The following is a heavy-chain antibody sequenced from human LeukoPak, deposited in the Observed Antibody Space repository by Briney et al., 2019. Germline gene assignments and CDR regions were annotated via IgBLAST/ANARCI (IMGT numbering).Heavy chain of an antibody. CDR3: ARGGTGHYYASGTYYQSYYFDY. CDR1: GGSIRSSSYY. J-gene: IGHJ4*02. D-gene: IGHD3-10*01. CDR2: IYYSGST. V-gene: IGHV4-39*07. Sequence: PSETLSLTCTVSGGSIRSSSYYWGWIRQPPGKGLEWIGSIYYSGSTYYNPSLKSRDTISVDTSKNQFSLKLSSVTAADTAVYYCARGGTGHYYASGTYYQSYYFDYWGQGSLVTVSS.